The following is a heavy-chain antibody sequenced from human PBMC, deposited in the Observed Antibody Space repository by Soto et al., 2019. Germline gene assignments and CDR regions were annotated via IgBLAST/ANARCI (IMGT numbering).Heavy chain of an antibody. V-gene: IGHV3-30*18. CDR1: GFTFGSYG. CDR2: ISFDGSYK. J-gene: IGHJ6*02. CDR3: AKDLVVPDALTSHYYYGMDV. Sequence: GGSLRLSCAASGFTFGSYGMHWVRQAPGKGPEWVAVISFDGSYKEYADSVKGRFTISRDNSKNTLYLQMNSLRAGDTAVYYCAKDLVVPDALTSHYYYGMDVWGQGTTVTV. D-gene: IGHD2-2*01.